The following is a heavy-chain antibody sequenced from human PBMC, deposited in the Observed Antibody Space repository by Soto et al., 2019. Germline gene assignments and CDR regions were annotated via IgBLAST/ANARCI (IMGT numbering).Heavy chain of an antibody. CDR3: ARARCSSGQCYYFDY. CDR1: VFTFSSYN. V-gene: IGHV3-64*02. CDR2: ISRSGDRT. J-gene: IGHJ4*02. Sequence: EVQLVESGEGLVQPGGSLRLSCADSVFTFSSYNLHWIRQAPGKGLEFVSAISRSGDRTYYADSVKGRFTITRDNSKNTVWLQMGSLRAEDMAVYYCARARCSSGQCYYFDYWGRGALVSVSS. D-gene: IGHD2-15*01.